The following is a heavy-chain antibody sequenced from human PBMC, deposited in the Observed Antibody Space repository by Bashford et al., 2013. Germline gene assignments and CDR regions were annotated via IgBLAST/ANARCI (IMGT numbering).Heavy chain of an antibody. V-gene: IGHV3-74*01. CDR2: KGDGSIA. J-gene: IGHJ4*02. CDR3: AKDFSYVACDY. Sequence: VRQAPGKGLVWVSRKGDGSIANYADSVKGRFTISRDNARNTLFLQMNSLRAEDTAVYYCAKDFSYVACDYWGQGTLVTVSS. D-gene: IGHD3-16*01.